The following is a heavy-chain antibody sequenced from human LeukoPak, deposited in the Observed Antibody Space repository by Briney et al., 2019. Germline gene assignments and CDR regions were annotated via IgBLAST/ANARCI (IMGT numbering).Heavy chain of an antibody. Sequence: SGTLSLTCAVSGGSISSSNWWSWVRQPPGKGLEWIGEIFHSGSTNYNPSLKSRVTISVDKSKNQFSLKLSSVTAADTAVYYCARGPPDRVATEGYWGQETLVTVPS. CDR3: ARGPPDRVATEGY. D-gene: IGHD5-12*01. CDR2: IFHSGST. CDR1: GGSISSSNW. J-gene: IGHJ4*02. V-gene: IGHV4-4*02.